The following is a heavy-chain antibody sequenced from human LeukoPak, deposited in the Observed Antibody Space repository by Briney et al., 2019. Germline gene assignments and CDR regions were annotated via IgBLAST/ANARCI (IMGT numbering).Heavy chain of an antibody. J-gene: IGHJ4*02. V-gene: IGHV4-59*01. CDR2: IYYSGST. D-gene: IGHD2/OR15-2a*01. Sequence: SETLSLTCTVSGGSISSYYWSWIRQPPGQGLEWIGYIYYSGSTNYNPSLKSRVTISVDTSKNQFSLKLSSVTAADTAVYYCAGGLDYCFDYWGQGTLVTVSS. CDR3: AGGLDYCFDY. CDR1: GGSISSYY.